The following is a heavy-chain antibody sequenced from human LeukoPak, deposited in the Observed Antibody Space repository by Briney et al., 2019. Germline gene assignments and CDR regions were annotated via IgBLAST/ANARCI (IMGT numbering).Heavy chain of an antibody. Sequence: VASVKVSCKASGYTFTSYGISWVRQAPGQGLEWMGWISAYNGNTNYAQKLQGRVTTTTDTSTSTAYMKLRSLRSDDTAVYYCARDAVGATRWFDPWGQGTLVTVSS. V-gene: IGHV1-18*01. CDR3: ARDAVGATRWFDP. CDR1: GYTFTSYG. CDR2: ISAYNGNT. J-gene: IGHJ5*02. D-gene: IGHD1-26*01.